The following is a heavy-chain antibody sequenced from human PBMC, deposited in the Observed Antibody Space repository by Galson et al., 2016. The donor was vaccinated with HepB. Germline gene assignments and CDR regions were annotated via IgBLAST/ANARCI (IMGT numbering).Heavy chain of an antibody. Sequence: SVKVSCKASGGTFSIYAISWVRQAPGQGLEWMGGIIPIFGTANYAQKFQGRVTITADKSTSTAYMELTSLRSEDTAVYYFARGYTSGWYWFDPWGQGTLVTVSS. CDR1: GGTFSIYA. V-gene: IGHV1-69*06. CDR2: IIPIFGTA. CDR3: ARGYTSGWYWFDP. D-gene: IGHD6-19*01. J-gene: IGHJ5*02.